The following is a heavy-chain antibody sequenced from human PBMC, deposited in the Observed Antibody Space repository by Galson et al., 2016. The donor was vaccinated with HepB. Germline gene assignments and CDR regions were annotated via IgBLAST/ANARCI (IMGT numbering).Heavy chain of an antibody. CDR3: ARQLTVGYFDY. V-gene: IGHV1-3*04. J-gene: IGHJ4*02. Sequence: SVKVSCKASGYTFNTYAVHWLRQAPGQRLEWMGWINTGNGHTKYSQKFQGRVTIAGDTSASTAYMELSSLRSEDTAVDYCARQLTVGYFDYWGQGTLVTVSS. CDR1: GYTFNTYA. CDR2: INTGNGHT. D-gene: IGHD3-22*01.